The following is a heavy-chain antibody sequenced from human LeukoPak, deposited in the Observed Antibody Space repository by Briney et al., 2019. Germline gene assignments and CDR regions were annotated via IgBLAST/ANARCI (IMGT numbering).Heavy chain of an antibody. D-gene: IGHD5-18*01. CDR2: IIPIFGTA. CDR3: AREFRDVDTAMVSTRDFDY. Sequence: ASVKVSCKASGGTFSSYAISWVRQAPGQGLEWMGGIIPIFGTANYAQKFQGRVTITADESTSTAYMELSSLRSEDTAVYYCAREFRDVDTAMVSTRDFDYWGQGTLVTVSS. CDR1: GGTFSSYA. V-gene: IGHV1-69*13. J-gene: IGHJ4*02.